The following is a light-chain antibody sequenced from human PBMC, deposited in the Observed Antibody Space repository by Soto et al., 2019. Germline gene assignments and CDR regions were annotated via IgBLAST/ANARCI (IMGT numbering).Light chain of an antibody. CDR2: KAS. V-gene: IGKV1-5*03. Sequence: DIQMTQSPSTLSASVGDRVTITCRASQSISSWLAWYQQKPGKAPKLLIYKASSLESGVPSRFSGSGSGTEFTLTISSLQPDDFATYYDQQYNSYRRTFGHGTKVEIK. J-gene: IGKJ1*01. CDR3: QQYNSYRRT. CDR1: QSISSW.